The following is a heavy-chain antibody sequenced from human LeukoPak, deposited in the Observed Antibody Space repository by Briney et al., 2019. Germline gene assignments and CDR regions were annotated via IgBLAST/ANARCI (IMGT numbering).Heavy chain of an antibody. V-gene: IGHV3-48*04. D-gene: IGHD6-13*01. CDR1: GLTFSSYS. Sequence: GGSLRLSCAASGLTFSSYSMNWVRQAPGKGLEWVSYISSSSSTIYYADSVKGRFTISRDNAKNSLYLQMNSLRAEDTAMYYCARDSAGNDYWGQGTLVTVSS. J-gene: IGHJ4*02. CDR3: ARDSAGNDY. CDR2: ISSSSSTI.